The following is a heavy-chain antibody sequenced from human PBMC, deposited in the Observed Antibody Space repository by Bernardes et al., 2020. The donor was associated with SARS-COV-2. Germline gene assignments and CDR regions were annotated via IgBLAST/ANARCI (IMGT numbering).Heavy chain of an antibody. CDR2: IDPSDYYT. J-gene: IGHJ2*01. V-gene: IGHV5-10-1*01. CDR1: GYSITSYW. Sequence: GASLIISNKGSGYSITSYWISWVRPMRGKGLGWMGRIDPSDYYTNHSTSFQGHVTITADKSISTAYVQWSSLKASGTARYYCATQDIVVVTANLHWYFDLWGRGTLVTVSS. CDR3: ATQDIVVVTANLHWYFDL. D-gene: IGHD2-21*02.